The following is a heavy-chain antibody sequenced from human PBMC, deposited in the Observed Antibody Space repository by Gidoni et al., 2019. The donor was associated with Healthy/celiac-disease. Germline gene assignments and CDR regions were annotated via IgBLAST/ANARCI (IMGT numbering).Heavy chain of an antibody. Sequence: QVQLVQSGAEVKKPGASVKVSCKASGYTFTGYYMHWVRQAPGQGLEWMGWINPNSGGTNYAQKFQGRVTMTRDTSISTAYMELSRLRSDDTAVYYCARAGTYYYDSSGYLQTESDAFDIWGQGTMVTVSS. CDR2: INPNSGGT. CDR1: GYTFTGYY. V-gene: IGHV1-2*02. D-gene: IGHD3-22*01. J-gene: IGHJ3*02. CDR3: ARAGTYYYDSSGYLQTESDAFDI.